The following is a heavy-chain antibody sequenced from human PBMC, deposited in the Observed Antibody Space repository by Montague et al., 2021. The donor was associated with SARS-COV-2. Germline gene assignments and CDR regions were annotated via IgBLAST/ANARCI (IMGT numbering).Heavy chain of an antibody. CDR2: IWTSGST. Sequence: SETLSLTCTVSGDSISSYLWNWVRQPAGKGLEWIGRIWTSGSTNYNPSLKSRVTVSVDTSKNQFSLSLTSVTAADTAVYYCGGGHVSPEDGMDAWGQGTPVTVSS. V-gene: IGHV4-4*07. CDR3: GGGHVSPEDGMDA. CDR1: GDSISSYL. J-gene: IGHJ6*02.